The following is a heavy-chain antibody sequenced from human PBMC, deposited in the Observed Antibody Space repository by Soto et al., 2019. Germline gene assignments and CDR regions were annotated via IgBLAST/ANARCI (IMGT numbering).Heavy chain of an antibody. CDR1: GFTFSSYG. D-gene: IGHD3-16*02. V-gene: IGHV3-33*01. Sequence: GGSLRLSCAASGFTFSSYGMHWVRQAPGKGLEWVAVIWYDGSNKYYADSVKGRFTISRDNSKNTLYLQMNSLRAEDTAGYYCARGRGYYDYVWGSYRELDVWGQGTTVTVSS. CDR2: IWYDGSNK. J-gene: IGHJ6*02. CDR3: ARGRGYYDYVWGSYRELDV.